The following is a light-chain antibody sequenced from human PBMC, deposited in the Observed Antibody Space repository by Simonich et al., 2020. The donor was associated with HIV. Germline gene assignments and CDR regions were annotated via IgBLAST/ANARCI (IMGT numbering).Light chain of an antibody. V-gene: IGKV3-15*01. CDR3: QQYNNWPLF. CDR2: GAS. Sequence: EIVMMQSPATLSVSPGERATLSCRASQSVSSNLAWYQQKPGQAPRLLIYGASTRATGIPARCSGSGSGTEFTLTITSMQAEDFAVYYCQQYNNWPLFFGQGTKVEIK. J-gene: IGKJ2*01. CDR1: QSVSSN.